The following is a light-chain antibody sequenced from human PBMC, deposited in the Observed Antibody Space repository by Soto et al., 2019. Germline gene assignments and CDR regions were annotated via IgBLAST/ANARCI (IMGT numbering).Light chain of an antibody. Sequence: EIVLTQSPGTLSLSPGERATLSCRASQSVSSSYLAWYQQKPGQAPRLLIYGASSRATGIPAGLSGSGSGTEFTLTISSLQSEDYAVYYCKQYNNWPPTFGQGTKVDI. CDR3: KQYNNWPPT. CDR2: GAS. J-gene: IGKJ1*01. V-gene: IGKV3-15*01. CDR1: QSVSSSY.